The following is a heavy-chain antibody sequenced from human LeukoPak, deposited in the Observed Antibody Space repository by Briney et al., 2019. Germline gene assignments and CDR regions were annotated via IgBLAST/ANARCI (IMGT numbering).Heavy chain of an antibody. CDR3: ARDLGYCSSTSCSFDY. Sequence: PGESLKISCKGSGYSFTSYWIGWVRQMPGKGLEWMGIIYPGDSDTRYSPSFQGQVTISADKSISTAYLQWSSLKASDIAMYYCARDLGYCSSTSCSFDYWGQGTLVTVSS. J-gene: IGHJ4*02. CDR1: GYSFTSYW. CDR2: IYPGDSDT. V-gene: IGHV5-51*01. D-gene: IGHD2-2*01.